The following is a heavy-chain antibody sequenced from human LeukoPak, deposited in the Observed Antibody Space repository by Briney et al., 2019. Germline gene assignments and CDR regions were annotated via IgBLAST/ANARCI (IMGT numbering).Heavy chain of an antibody. V-gene: IGHV1-69*04. CDR3: TTHFDSSGPDAFDI. D-gene: IGHD3-22*01. Sequence: SVKVSCKASGGTFSSYAISWVRQAPGQGLEWMGRIIPILGIANYAQKFQGRVTITADKSTSTAYMELSSLRSEDTAVYYCTTHFDSSGPDAFDIWGQGTMVTVSS. CDR2: IIPILGIA. J-gene: IGHJ3*02. CDR1: GGTFSSYA.